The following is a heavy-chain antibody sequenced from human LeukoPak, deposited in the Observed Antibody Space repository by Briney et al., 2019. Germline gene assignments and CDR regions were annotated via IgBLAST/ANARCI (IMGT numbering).Heavy chain of an antibody. D-gene: IGHD6-6*01. CDR1: GVSISSSRYY. V-gene: IGHV4-39*07. CDR3: ARGPLGGSSARDY. Sequence: SETLSLTCTVSGVSISSSRYYWGWIRQPPGKGLEWIGSIYYSGSTYYNPSLKGRVTISVDTSKNQFSLKLSSVTAADTAVYYCARGPLGGSSARDYWGQGTLVTVSS. J-gene: IGHJ4*02. CDR2: IYYSGST.